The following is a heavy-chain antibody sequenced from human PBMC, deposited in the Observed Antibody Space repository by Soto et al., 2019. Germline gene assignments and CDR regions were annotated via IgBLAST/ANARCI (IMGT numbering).Heavy chain of an antibody. V-gene: IGHV4-34*01. D-gene: IGHD6-19*01. CDR1: GGSFSGYY. J-gene: IGHJ6*02. Sequence: SETLSLTCAVYGGSFSGYYWSWIRQPPGKGLEWIGEINHSGSTNYNPSLKSRVTISVDTSKNQFSLKLSSVTAADTAVYYCARGLQWLRYYGMDVWGQGTTVTVSS. CDR2: INHSGST. CDR3: ARGLQWLRYYGMDV.